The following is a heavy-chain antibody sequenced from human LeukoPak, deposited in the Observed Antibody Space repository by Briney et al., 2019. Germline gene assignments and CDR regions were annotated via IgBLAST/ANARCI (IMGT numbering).Heavy chain of an antibody. D-gene: IGHD3-22*01. J-gene: IGHJ4*02. Sequence: SETLSLTCAVSGGSFSGYYWSWIRQPPGKGLEWIGEINHSGSTNYNPSLKSRVTISVDTSKNQFSLKLSSVTAADTAVYYCARKISFWFYDSSGYYFDYWGQGTLVTVSS. V-gene: IGHV4-34*01. CDR1: GGSFSGYY. CDR3: ARKISFWFYDSSGYYFDY. CDR2: INHSGST.